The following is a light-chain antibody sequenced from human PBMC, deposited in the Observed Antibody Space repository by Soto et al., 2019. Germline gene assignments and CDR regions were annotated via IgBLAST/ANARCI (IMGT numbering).Light chain of an antibody. J-gene: IGKJ1*01. CDR1: QSVSSTY. Sequence: EIVLTQSPDTLSLFPGERATLSCRASQSVSSTYLAWYQQKPGQAPRPLISAASSRATGTPDRFSGSGSGTDFTLTISRLEPEDFAVYYCQQYGSSRWTFGQVTKVEIK. V-gene: IGKV3-20*01. CDR3: QQYGSSRWT. CDR2: AAS.